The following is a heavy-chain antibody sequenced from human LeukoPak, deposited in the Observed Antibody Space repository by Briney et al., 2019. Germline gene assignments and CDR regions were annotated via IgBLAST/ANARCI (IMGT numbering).Heavy chain of an antibody. CDR2: INHSGST. D-gene: IGHD6-19*01. CDR1: GGSFSGYY. CDR3: ASRAVAGTIIDY. Sequence: SETLSLTWAVYGGSFSGYYWSWIRQPPEKGLEWIGEINHSGSTNYNPSLKSRVTISVDTSKNQFSLKLSSVTAADTAVYYCASRAVAGTIIDYWGQGTLVTVSS. V-gene: IGHV4-34*01. J-gene: IGHJ4*02.